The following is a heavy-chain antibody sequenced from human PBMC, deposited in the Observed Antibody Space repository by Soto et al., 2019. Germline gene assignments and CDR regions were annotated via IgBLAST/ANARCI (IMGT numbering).Heavy chain of an antibody. CDR1: GGTFSSYA. D-gene: IGHD4-17*01. CDR3: ARDAVTVTTEYYFDY. V-gene: IGHV1-69*01. CDR2: IIPIFGTA. J-gene: IGHJ4*02. Sequence: QVQLVQSGAEAKKPGSSVKVSCKASGGTFSSYAISWVRQAPGQGLEWMGGIIPIFGTANYAQKFQGRVTITADESTSTAYMELSSLRSEDTAVYHCARDAVTVTTEYYFDYWGQGTLVTVSS.